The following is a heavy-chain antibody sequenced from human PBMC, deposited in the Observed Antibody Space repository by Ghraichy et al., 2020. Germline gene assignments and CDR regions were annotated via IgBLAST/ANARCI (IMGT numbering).Heavy chain of an antibody. CDR3: AKDISDGDYANDAFDV. V-gene: IGHV3-9*01. CDR1: GFTFEDYA. CDR2: ISWNSRIM. J-gene: IGHJ3*01. D-gene: IGHD4-17*01. Sequence: GGSLRLSCAASGFTFEDYAMHWVRQVPGKGPEWVAGISWNSRIMGYASSVRGRFTISKDKGRNSLYLQMNSLREEDTALYYCAKDISDGDYANDAFDVWGQGTLVTVSS.